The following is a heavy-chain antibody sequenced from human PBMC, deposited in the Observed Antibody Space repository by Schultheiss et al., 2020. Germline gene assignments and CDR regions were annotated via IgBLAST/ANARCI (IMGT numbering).Heavy chain of an antibody. Sequence: GESLKISCAASGFTFSSYGMHWVRQAPGKGLEWVAVISYDGSNKYYADSVKGRFTISRDNSKNTLYLQMNSLRAEDTAVYYCAKGEGSSWYGAYYYYGMDVWGKGTTVTVSS. CDR3: AKGEGSSWYGAYYYYGMDV. D-gene: IGHD6-13*01. V-gene: IGHV3-30*18. CDR1: GFTFSSYG. J-gene: IGHJ6*04. CDR2: ISYDGSNK.